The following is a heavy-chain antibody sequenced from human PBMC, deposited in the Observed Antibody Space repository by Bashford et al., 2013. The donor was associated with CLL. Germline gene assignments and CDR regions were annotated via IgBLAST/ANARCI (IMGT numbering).Heavy chain of an antibody. D-gene: IGHD4-17*01. CDR2: IYYSGYT. CDR1: GGSFSGYY. J-gene: IGHJ4*02. V-gene: IGHV4-34*01. Sequence: SETLSLTCAVYGGSFSGYYWGWVRQPPGKGLEWLANIYYSGYTQYNPSLKSRVTISMDTSKNHFSLRLASVTAADTAIYYCARLTVPLGHYYFESWGQGTLVTVSS. CDR3: ARLTVPLGHYYFES.